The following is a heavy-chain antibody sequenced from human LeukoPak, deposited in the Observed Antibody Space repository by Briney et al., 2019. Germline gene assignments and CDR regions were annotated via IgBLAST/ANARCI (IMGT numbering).Heavy chain of an antibody. Sequence: PGGSLRLSCAASGFTFSSYAMSWVRQAPGKGLEWVSAISNSGGNTYYADSVKGRFTISRDNSKNTLYLQMNSLRAEDTAVYYCAKAVAYYGSGSSDYWGQGTLVTVSS. CDR1: GFTFSSYA. V-gene: IGHV3-23*01. J-gene: IGHJ4*02. D-gene: IGHD3-10*01. CDR2: ISNSGGNT. CDR3: AKAVAYYGSGSSDY.